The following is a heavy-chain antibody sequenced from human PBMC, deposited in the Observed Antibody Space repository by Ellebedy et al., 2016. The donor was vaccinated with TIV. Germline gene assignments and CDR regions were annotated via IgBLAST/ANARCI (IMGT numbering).Heavy chain of an antibody. D-gene: IGHD2-21*01. J-gene: IGHJ4*02. CDR1: GGSVSTTRYY. V-gene: IGHV4-39*01. CDR2: VVYSGSP. Sequence: MPSETLSLTCTVSGGSVSTTRYYWAWIRQPPGEGLERIGRVVYSGSPYYNPSFTSRVNLSADTSKNQFSLNMRAVTAADTAVYYCARIDPWQPIDDWGQGILVTVSS. CDR3: ARIDPWQPIDD.